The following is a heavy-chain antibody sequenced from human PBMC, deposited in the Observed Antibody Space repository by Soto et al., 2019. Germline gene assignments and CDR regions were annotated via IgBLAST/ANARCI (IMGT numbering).Heavy chain of an antibody. CDR2: IYSGGST. CDR1: GFTVSSNY. CDR3: ARVARFRGYGSGSYGMDV. D-gene: IGHD3-10*01. J-gene: IGHJ6*02. V-gene: IGHV3-53*02. Sequence: EVQLVETGGGLIQPGGSLRLSCAASGFTVSSNYMSWVRQAPGKGLEWVSVIYSGGSTYYADSVKGRFTISRDNSKNTLYLQMNSLRAEDTAVYYCARVARFRGYGSGSYGMDVWGQGTTVTVSS.